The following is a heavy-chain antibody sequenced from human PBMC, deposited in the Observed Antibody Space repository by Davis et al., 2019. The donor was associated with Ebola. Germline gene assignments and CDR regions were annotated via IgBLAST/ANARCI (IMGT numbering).Heavy chain of an antibody. D-gene: IGHD3-22*01. J-gene: IGHJ5*02. V-gene: IGHV1-18*04. CDR1: GYTFTSYD. CDR3: ARVRKYYYDSSGYYPGPWFDP. CDR2: ISAYSGNA. Sequence: AASVKVSCKASGYTFTSYDINWVRQAPGQGLEWMGWISAYSGNANYSQKLQGRVTLTTDTSTSTAYMELRSLRSDDTAVYYCARVRKYYYDSSGYYPGPWFDPWGQGTLVTVSS.